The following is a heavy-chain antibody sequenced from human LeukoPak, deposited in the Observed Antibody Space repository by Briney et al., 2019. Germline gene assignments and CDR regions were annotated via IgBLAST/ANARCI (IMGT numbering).Heavy chain of an antibody. Sequence: KPSETLSLTCTVSGYSISSGFYWGWIRQPPGKGLEWIGNIHYSGSTSYNPSLKSRVTISVDTSKNHFSLNLSSVTAADTAIYYCATFSSAWYVAYWGQGTLVTVSS. CDR1: GYSISSGFY. V-gene: IGHV4-38-2*02. J-gene: IGHJ4*02. CDR2: IHYSGST. D-gene: IGHD6-13*01. CDR3: ATFSSAWYVAY.